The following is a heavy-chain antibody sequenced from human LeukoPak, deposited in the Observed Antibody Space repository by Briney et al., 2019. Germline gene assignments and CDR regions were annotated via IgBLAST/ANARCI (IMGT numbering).Heavy chain of an antibody. CDR3: ARGRGSPPRYYYYYMDV. V-gene: IGHV4-34*01. CDR2: INHSGST. Sequence: SETLSLTCAVYGGSFSGYYWSWIRQPPGKRLEWIGEINHSGSTNYNPSLKSRVTISVDTSKNQFSLKLSSVTAADTAVYYCARGRGSPPRYYYYYMDVWGKGTTVTVSS. CDR1: GGSFSGYY. J-gene: IGHJ6*03. D-gene: IGHD1-26*01.